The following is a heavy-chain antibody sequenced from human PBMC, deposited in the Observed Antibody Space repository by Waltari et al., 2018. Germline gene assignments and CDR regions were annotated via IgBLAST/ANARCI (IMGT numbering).Heavy chain of an antibody. J-gene: IGHJ4*02. D-gene: IGHD6-6*01. CDR2: ISHSGSP. CDR3: ARQGTSSSFYFDF. CDR1: DYSINRGHF. Sequence: QVQLQESGPGLVRPSETLSLSCAVSDYSINRGHFWVWIRQPPGKGLEWIGTISHSGSPYYHPSFKSRVIMSVDTSKNQFSLKMTSVTAADTALYYCARQGTSSSFYFDFWGRGTLVIVSS. V-gene: IGHV4-38-2*01.